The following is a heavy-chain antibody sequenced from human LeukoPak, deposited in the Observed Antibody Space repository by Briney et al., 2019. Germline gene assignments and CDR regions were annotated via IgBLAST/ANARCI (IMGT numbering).Heavy chain of an antibody. CDR3: ARAGDSDIDY. J-gene: IGHJ4*02. D-gene: IGHD3-16*01. CDR1: GFTFSSYA. Sequence: GGSLRLSCVASGFTFSSYAMSWVRQAPGKGLEWVSALSGSGGSTYYADSVKGRFTISRHNSKNTLYLQMNSLRAEDTAVYYCARAGDSDIDYWGQGTLVTVSS. V-gene: IGHV3-23*01. CDR2: LSGSGGST.